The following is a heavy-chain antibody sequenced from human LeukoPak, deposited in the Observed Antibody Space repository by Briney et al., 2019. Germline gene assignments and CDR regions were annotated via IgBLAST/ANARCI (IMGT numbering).Heavy chain of an antibody. D-gene: IGHD5-18*01. J-gene: IGHJ4*02. CDR1: GFTFSSYS. Sequence: GGSLRLSCAASGFTFSSYSMNWVRQAPGKGLEWVSSISSSSSYIYYADSVKGRFTISRDNAKNSLYLQMNSLRAEDTAVYYCARKGAMVPYDYWGQGTLVTVSS. CDR3: ARKGAMVPYDY. V-gene: IGHV3-21*01. CDR2: ISSSSSYI.